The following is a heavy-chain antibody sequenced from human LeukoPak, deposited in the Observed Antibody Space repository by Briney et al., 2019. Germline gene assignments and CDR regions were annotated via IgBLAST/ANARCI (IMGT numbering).Heavy chain of an antibody. CDR1: GGSISSSSYF. V-gene: IGHV4-39*01. D-gene: IGHD6-13*01. CDR3: ARLVGSSSWESDY. J-gene: IGHJ4*02. Sequence: NPSETLSLTCTVSGGSISSSSYFWGWIRQPPGKGLEWIGSIYYSGSTDYKPSLKSRVTISVDTSKNQFSLKVSSVTAADTAVYYCARLVGSSSWESDYWGQGTLVTVSS. CDR2: IYYSGST.